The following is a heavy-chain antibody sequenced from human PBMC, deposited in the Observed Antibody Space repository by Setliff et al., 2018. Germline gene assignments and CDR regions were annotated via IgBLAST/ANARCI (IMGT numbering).Heavy chain of an antibody. CDR1: GYTLTELS. Sequence: ASVKVSCKVSGYTLTELSMHWVRQAPGKGLEWMGGFDPDDGETIYAQKFQGRVTITANESTSTVDMELSSLRSEDTAVYYCARPGRHPNYGERYYYYYYGMDVWGQGTTVTVSS. J-gene: IGHJ6*02. CDR2: FDPDDGET. D-gene: IGHD4-17*01. CDR3: ARPGRHPNYGERYYYYYYGMDV. V-gene: IGHV1-24*01.